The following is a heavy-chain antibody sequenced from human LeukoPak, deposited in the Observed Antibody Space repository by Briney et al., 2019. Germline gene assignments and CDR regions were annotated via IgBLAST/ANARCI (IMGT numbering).Heavy chain of an antibody. J-gene: IGHJ6*04. D-gene: IGHD3-10*02. CDR2: ISSSGSTI. V-gene: IGHV3-48*03. CDR1: GFTFSSYE. Sequence: GGSLRLSCAASGFTFSSYEMNGVRQAPGKGLEGVSYISSSGSTIYYADSVKGRFTISRDNAKNSLYLQMNSLRAVDTAVYYCAVLGITMIGGVWGKGTTVTISS. CDR3: AVLGITMIGGV.